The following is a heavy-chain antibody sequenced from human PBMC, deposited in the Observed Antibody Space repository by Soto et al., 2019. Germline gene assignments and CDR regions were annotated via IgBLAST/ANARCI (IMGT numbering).Heavy chain of an antibody. J-gene: IGHJ4*02. Sequence: EVQLVASGGDLIQPGGSLRLSCAASGFTVSSNDMSWVRQAPGKGLEWVSLIYSSGSTHYADSVKGRFTISRDNSKNTVHLQMNTLRAEDTAVYYCARRPLNSNGAYWGQGTLVTVSS. V-gene: IGHV3-53*01. CDR2: IYSSGST. CDR1: GFTVSSND. CDR3: ARRPLNSNGAY. D-gene: IGHD3-22*01.